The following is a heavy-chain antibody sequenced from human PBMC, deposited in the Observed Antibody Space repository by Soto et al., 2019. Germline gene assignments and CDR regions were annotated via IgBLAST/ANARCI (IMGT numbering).Heavy chain of an antibody. V-gene: IGHV3-30-3*01. CDR1: GFSFRNYN. J-gene: IGHJ3*02. Sequence: QMQLVESGGGVVQPGRSLRLSCAASGFSFRNYNLHWVRQAPGKGLEWVAVVSHDGVNKHYAESVKGRLSISRDSSRDTLYLQMNSLRPEDTAVYYCVRETQIVMVVVPTPGSPGAFDMWGQGTTVTVSS. CDR2: VSHDGVNK. CDR3: VRETQIVMVVVPTPGSPGAFDM. D-gene: IGHD2-15*01.